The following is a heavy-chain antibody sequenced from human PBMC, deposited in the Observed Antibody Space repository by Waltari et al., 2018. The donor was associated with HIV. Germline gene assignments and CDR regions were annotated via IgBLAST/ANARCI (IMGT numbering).Heavy chain of an antibody. J-gene: IGHJ4*02. D-gene: IGHD2-15*01. CDR3: ARGWRGYCSGGSCYRDDY. Sequence: QVQLQQWGAGLLKPSETLSLTCAVYGGSFSGYYWSWIRQPPGTGLEWIGEINHSGSTNYNPSLKSRVTISVDTSKNQFSLKLSSVTAADTAVYYCARGWRGYCSGGSCYRDDYWGQGTLVTVSS. CDR2: INHSGST. CDR1: GGSFSGYY. V-gene: IGHV4-34*01.